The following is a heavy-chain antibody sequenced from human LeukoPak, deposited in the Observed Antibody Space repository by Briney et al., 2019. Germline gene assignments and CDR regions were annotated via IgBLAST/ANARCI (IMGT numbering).Heavy chain of an antibody. Sequence: SETLSLTCTVSGVSISSYYWSWIRQPPGKGLEWIGYIYYSGSTNYNPSLKSRVTISLDTSKNQFSLKLRSVTAADTAVYYCARGGGYYYLDYFDYWGQGTLVTVSS. J-gene: IGHJ4*02. CDR3: ARGGGYYYLDYFDY. V-gene: IGHV4-59*01. CDR1: GVSISSYY. D-gene: IGHD3-22*01. CDR2: IYYSGST.